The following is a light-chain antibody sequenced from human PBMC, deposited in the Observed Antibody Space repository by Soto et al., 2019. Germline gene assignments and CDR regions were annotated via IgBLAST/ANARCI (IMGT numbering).Light chain of an antibody. CDR1: SSDIGGYNY. V-gene: IGLV2-8*01. CDR3: SSYAGSNIFVV. Sequence: QSVLTQPPSASGSPGQSVTISCTGTSSDIGGYNYVSWYQQHPGKAPKLMIYEVSKRPSGVPDRFSGSKSGNTASLTVSGLQAEDEACYYCSSYAGSNIFVVFGGGTKLTVL. J-gene: IGLJ2*01. CDR2: EVS.